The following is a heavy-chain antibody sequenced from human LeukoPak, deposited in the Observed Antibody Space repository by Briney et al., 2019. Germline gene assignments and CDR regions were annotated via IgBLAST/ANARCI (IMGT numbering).Heavy chain of an antibody. CDR1: GFTFSSYE. J-gene: IGHJ3*02. CDR3: AREKYCSSTSCYRVDDAFDI. CDR2: ISSSGSTI. Sequence: GGSLRLSCATSGFTFSSYEMNWVRQAPGKGLEWVSYISSSGSTIYYADSVKGRFTISRDNAKNSLYLQMNSLRAEDTAVYYCAREKYCSSTSCYRVDDAFDIWGQGTMVTVSS. V-gene: IGHV3-48*03. D-gene: IGHD2-2*01.